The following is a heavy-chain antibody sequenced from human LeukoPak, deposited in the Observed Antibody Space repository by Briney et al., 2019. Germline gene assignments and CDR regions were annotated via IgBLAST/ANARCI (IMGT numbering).Heavy chain of an antibody. Sequence: KPSETLSLTCTVSGGSISSSNYYWGWIRQPPGKGLEWIGSIYYSGSTYYSPSLKSRATISVDTSKIQFSLKLTSVTAADTAVYYCGRQSPSLDFAHWGQGTLVTVSS. J-gene: IGHJ4*02. V-gene: IGHV4-39*01. CDR1: GGSISSSNYY. CDR2: IYYSGST. CDR3: GRQSPSLDFAH.